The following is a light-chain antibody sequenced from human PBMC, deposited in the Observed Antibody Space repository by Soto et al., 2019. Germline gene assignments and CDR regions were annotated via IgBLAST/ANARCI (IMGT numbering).Light chain of an antibody. CDR1: QSVNNY. Sequence: EIVLKQSPGTMSLSPGERATLSCRASQSVNNYLAWYQQKPGQAPRLLIYDASNRATGIPARFSGSGSGTDFTLTISSLEPEDFAVYYCQQRGNWPWLTFGGGTRVEIK. J-gene: IGKJ4*01. CDR2: DAS. V-gene: IGKV3-11*01. CDR3: QQRGNWPWLT.